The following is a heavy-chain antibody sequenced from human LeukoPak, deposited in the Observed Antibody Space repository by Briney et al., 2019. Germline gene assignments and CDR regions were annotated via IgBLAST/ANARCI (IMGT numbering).Heavy chain of an antibody. D-gene: IGHD3-22*01. Sequence: SETLSLTCTVSGGSISSGDYYRSWIRQPPGKGLEWIGYIYYSGSTYYNPSLKSRVTISVDTSKNQFSLKLSSVTAADTAVYYCARGGDSSGYCYFDYWGQGTLVTVSS. CDR3: ARGGDSSGYCYFDY. V-gene: IGHV4-30-4*01. CDR2: IYYSGST. J-gene: IGHJ4*02. CDR1: GGSISSGDYY.